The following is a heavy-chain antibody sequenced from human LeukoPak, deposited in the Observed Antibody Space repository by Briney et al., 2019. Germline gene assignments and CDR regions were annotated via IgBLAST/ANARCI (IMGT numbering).Heavy chain of an antibody. Sequence: GGSLRLSCAASGFTFSSYAMHWVRQAPGKGLEWVAVISYDGSNKYYADSVKGRFTISRDTSKNTLYLQMNSLRAEDTAVYYCAKGSLLGYCSSTSCPTDYWGQGTLVTVSS. D-gene: IGHD2-2*01. CDR2: ISYDGSNK. V-gene: IGHV3-30*04. CDR1: GFTFSSYA. J-gene: IGHJ4*02. CDR3: AKGSLLGYCSSTSCPTDY.